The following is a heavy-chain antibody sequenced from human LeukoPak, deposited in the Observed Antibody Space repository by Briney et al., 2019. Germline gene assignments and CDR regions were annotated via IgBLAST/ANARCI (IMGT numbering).Heavy chain of an antibody. D-gene: IGHD5-12*01. V-gene: IGHV3-30*03. Sequence: GRSLRLSCAASGFTFSNYGMHWVRQAPGKGLEWVAVISYDGSNKYYADSVKGRFTISRDNSKNTLYLQMNSLRAEDTAVYYCASARALYGYSGYDEPYFDYWGQGTLVTASS. CDR3: ASARALYGYSGYDEPYFDY. CDR1: GFTFSNYG. CDR2: ISYDGSNK. J-gene: IGHJ4*02.